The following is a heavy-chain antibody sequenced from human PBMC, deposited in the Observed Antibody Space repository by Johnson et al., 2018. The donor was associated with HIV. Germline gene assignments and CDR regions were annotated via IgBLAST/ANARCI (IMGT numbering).Heavy chain of an antibody. D-gene: IGHD1-26*01. CDR1: GFNFSHYG. J-gene: IGHJ3*02. V-gene: IGHV3-30*02. CDR2: IRNDGSNK. Sequence: QVQLVESGGGVVQPGESLRLSCAASGFNFSHYGMHWVRQAPGKGLEWVAFIRNDGSNKFYADSVGGRFTISRDNSRKTLYLQMSNLRTEETAVYDCAKGSGSSYAFDIWGQGTMVTVSS. CDR3: AKGSGSSYAFDI.